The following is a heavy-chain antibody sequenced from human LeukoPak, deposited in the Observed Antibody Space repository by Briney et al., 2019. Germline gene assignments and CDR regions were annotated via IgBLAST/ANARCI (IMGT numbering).Heavy chain of an antibody. CDR3: ARGRATVTYNWFDP. CDR2: IIPIFGTA. D-gene: IGHD4-11*01. J-gene: IGHJ5*02. CDR1: GGTFSSYA. V-gene: IGHV1-69*05. Sequence: ASVKVSCKASGGTFSSYAISWVRQAPGPGLEWMGGIIPIFGTANYAQKFQGRVTITTDESTSTAYMELSSLRSEDTAVYYCARGRATVTYNWFDPWGQGTLVTVSS.